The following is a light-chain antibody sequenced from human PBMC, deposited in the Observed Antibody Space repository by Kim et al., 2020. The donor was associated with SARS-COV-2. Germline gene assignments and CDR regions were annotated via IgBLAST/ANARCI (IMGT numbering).Light chain of an antibody. V-gene: IGKV3-15*01. CDR1: QSVSSN. J-gene: IGKJ2*01. Sequence: EIVMTQSPATLSVSPGERATLSCRASQSVSSNLAWYQQRPGQAPRLLIHGASTRATGVPARFSGSGSGTEFTLTISSLQSEDFAVYYCQQYIDWPRAFGQGTKLEIK. CDR2: GAS. CDR3: QQYIDWPRA.